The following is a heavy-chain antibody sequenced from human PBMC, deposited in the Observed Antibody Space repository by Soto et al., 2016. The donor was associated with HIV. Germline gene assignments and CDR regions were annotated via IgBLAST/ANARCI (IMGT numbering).Heavy chain of an antibody. CDR2: ISYDGNNK. Sequence: QVQLVESGGGVVQPGRSLRLSCAASEFTFSRYAMHWVRQAPGKGLGWVAVISYDGNNKYYADSVKGRFTISRDNSKNTLYLQMNSLRLEDAAVYYCARGTFYDILTAYPYYYYGMDVWGQGTTVTVSS. V-gene: IGHV3-30*04. J-gene: IGHJ6*02. CDR3: ARGTFYDILTAYPYYYYGMDV. CDR1: EFTFSRYA. D-gene: IGHD3-9*01.